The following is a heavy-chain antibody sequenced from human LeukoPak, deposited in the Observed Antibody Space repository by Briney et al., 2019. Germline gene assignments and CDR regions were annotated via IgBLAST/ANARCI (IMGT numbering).Heavy chain of an antibody. CDR1: GYSISSGYY. V-gene: IGHV4-38-2*02. Sequence: SETLSLTCTVSGYSISSGYYWGWIRQPPGKELEWIGSIYHSGSTYYNPSLKSRVTISVDTSKNQFSLKLSSVTAADTAVYYCARVRSGYYYGSGSYMPHYYYYMDVWGKGTTVTVSS. CDR2: IYHSGST. J-gene: IGHJ6*03. CDR3: ARVRSGYYYGSGSYMPHYYYYMDV. D-gene: IGHD3-10*01.